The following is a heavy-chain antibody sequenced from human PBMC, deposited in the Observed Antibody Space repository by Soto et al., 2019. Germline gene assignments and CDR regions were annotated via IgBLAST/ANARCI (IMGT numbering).Heavy chain of an antibody. CDR1: GFTFSSYA. Sequence: GGSLRLSCAASGFTFSSYAMSWVRQAPGKGLEWVSAISGSGGSTYYADSVKGRFTISRDNSKNTLYLQMNSLRAEDTAVYYCAKDGKRLRLWDYFDYWGQGTLVTVSS. J-gene: IGHJ4*02. CDR2: ISGSGGST. V-gene: IGHV3-23*01. CDR3: AKDGKRLRLWDYFDY. D-gene: IGHD6-25*01.